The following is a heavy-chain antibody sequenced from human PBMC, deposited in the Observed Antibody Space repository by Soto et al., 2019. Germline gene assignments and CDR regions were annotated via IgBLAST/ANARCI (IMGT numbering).Heavy chain of an antibody. CDR2: ISSSGSTI. J-gene: IGHJ6*02. CDR1: GFTFSSYE. Sequence: PVGSLRLSCAASGFTFSSYEMNWVRQAPGKGLEWVSYISSSGSTIYYADSVKGRFTISRDNAKNSLYLQMNSLRAEDTAVYYCARSGYSYGAGYYGMDVWGQGTTVTVSS. V-gene: IGHV3-48*03. CDR3: ARSGYSYGAGYYGMDV. D-gene: IGHD5-18*01.